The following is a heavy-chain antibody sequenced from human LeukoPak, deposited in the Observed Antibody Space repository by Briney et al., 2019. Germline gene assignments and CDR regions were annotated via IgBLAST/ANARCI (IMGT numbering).Heavy chain of an antibody. CDR1: GFTFSSYA. CDR3: ARDQEYQLTYYFDY. Sequence: GGSLRLSCAASGFTFSSYAMSWVRQAPGKGLEWVSAISGSGGSTYYADSVKGRFTISRDNSKNTLYLQMNSLRAEDTAVYYCARDQEYQLTYYFDYWGQGTLVTVSS. CDR2: ISGSGGST. J-gene: IGHJ4*02. V-gene: IGHV3-23*01. D-gene: IGHD2-2*01.